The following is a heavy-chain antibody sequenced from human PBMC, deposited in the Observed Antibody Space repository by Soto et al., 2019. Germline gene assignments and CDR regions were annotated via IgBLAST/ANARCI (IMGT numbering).Heavy chain of an antibody. Sequence: SETLSLTCSVSGAVSGGSIISFYWSWVWQPPGKGLEWIGYTSYRGSTTYNPSLKSRVTISLDTSNNQFSLKLSSVTAADTAVYFCATYDHVQNYFDSWGQGILVTVSS. CDR3: ATYDHVQNYFDS. D-gene: IGHD3-16*01. V-gene: IGHV4-59*01. J-gene: IGHJ4*02. CDR2: TSYRGST. CDR1: GGSIISFY.